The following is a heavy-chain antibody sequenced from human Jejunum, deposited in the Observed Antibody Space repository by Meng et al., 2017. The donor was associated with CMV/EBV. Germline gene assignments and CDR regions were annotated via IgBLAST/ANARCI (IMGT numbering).Heavy chain of an antibody. V-gene: IGHV1-69*12. Sequence: QVRAVQSGVGLKKPGSSGKVSCRASGDIFNNYGFTWVRQAPGQGLEWMGGIVPIFSTTNYAQKFQGRVTITADESTSTAYMELSSLTSDDTAVYFCARDPGGSSPVFDYWGQGTLVTVSS. CDR3: ARDPGGSSPVFDY. J-gene: IGHJ4*01. CDR1: GDIFNNYG. CDR2: IVPIFSTT. D-gene: IGHD2-8*02.